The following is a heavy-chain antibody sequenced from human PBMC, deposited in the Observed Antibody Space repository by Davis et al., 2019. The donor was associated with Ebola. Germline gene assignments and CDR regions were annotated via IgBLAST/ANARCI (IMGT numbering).Heavy chain of an antibody. CDR1: GGSFSGYY. D-gene: IGHD5-18*01. V-gene: IGHV4-34*01. Sequence: SETLSLTCAVYGGSFSGYYWSWIRQPPGKGLEWIGEIYHSGSTNYNPSLKSRVTISVDKSKNQFSLKLSSVTAADTAVYYCARDRGYSYGLDYWGQGTLVTVSS. J-gene: IGHJ4*02. CDR3: ARDRGYSYGLDY. CDR2: IYHSGST.